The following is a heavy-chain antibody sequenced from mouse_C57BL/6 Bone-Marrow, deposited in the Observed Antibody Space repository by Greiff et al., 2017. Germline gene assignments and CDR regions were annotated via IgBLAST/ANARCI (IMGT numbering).Heavy chain of an antibody. CDR3: TSLDYYGSSYWYFDV. Sequence: QVQLQQSGAELVRPGASVTLSCKASGYTFTDYEMHWVKQTPVHGLEWIGAIDPETGGTAYNQKFKGKAILTADKSSSTAYMELRSLTSEDSAVYYWTSLDYYGSSYWYFDVWGTGTTVTVSS. CDR2: IDPETGGT. CDR1: GYTFTDYE. J-gene: IGHJ1*03. D-gene: IGHD1-1*01. V-gene: IGHV1-15*01.